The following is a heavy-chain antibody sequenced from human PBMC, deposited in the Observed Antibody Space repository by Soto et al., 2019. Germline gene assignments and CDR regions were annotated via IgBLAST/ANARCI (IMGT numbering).Heavy chain of an antibody. Sequence: EVQVVEAGGGLVQPGGSLRLLCAASGFTFSDHYIDWVRQAPGKGLEWVGRIRDRANSYTTEYAASVKGRFTVSRDDSKNSVYLQMSSLKTEDTAMYYCTRVLGYGGNPTVSDYWGQGTLVTVSS. J-gene: IGHJ4*02. CDR2: IRDRANSYTT. CDR3: TRVLGYGGNPTVSDY. V-gene: IGHV3-72*01. D-gene: IGHD4-17*01. CDR1: GFTFSDHY.